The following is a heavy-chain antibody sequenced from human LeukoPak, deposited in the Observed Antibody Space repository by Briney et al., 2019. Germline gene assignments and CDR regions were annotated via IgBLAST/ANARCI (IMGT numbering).Heavy chain of an antibody. CDR3: ARDGYTTSCPDY. CDR2: INPKSGGT. D-gene: IGHD2-2*01. V-gene: IGHV1-2*02. CDR1: GYTFTDYY. J-gene: IGHJ4*02. Sequence: ASMTVSCKPSGYTFTDYYIHWVRQAPGQGLEWMGWINPKSGGTNSAQKFQGRVTMTSDTSISTAYMELSGLRSDDTAVYYCARDGYTTSCPDYWGQGTLVSVSS.